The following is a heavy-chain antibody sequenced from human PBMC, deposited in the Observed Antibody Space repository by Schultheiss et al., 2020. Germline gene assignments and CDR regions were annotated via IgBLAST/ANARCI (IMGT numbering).Heavy chain of an antibody. CDR3: ARANGDYDYYGIDV. Sequence: GGSLRLSCAASGFSFSHYGMHWLRQAPGKGLEWVAVISYDGSNKYYADSVKGRFTISRDNSKNTLYLQMNSLRAEDTAVYYCARANGDYDYYGIDVWGQGTTVTVAS. CDR2: ISYDGSNK. J-gene: IGHJ6*02. V-gene: IGHV3-30*19. CDR1: GFSFSHYG. D-gene: IGHD4-17*01.